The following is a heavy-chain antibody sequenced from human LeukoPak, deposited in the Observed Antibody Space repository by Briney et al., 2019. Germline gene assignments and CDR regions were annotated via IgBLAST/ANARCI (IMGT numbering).Heavy chain of an antibody. V-gene: IGHV1-2*02. CDR1: GYTFTGYY. D-gene: IGHD1-26*01. CDR2: INPNSGDT. CDR3: ARGSTVGATESLGFDY. Sequence: GASVKVSCKASGYTFTGYYIHWVRQAPGQGLEWMGWINPNSGDTHYAQKFQGRATMTRDTSISTAYMELSRLRSDDTAMYYCARGSTVGATESLGFDYWGQGTPVTVSS. J-gene: IGHJ4*02.